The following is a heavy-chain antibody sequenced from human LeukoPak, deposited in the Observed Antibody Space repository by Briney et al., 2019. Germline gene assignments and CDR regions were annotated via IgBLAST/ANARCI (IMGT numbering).Heavy chain of an antibody. D-gene: IGHD3-10*01. CDR2: INHSGST. V-gene: IGHV4-34*01. CDR1: GGSFSGYY. CDR3: ARSHSVTYYYGSGSYQGDY. Sequence: KPSETLSLTCAVYGGSFSGYYWSWIRQPPGKGLEWLGEINHSGSTNYNPSLKSRVTISVDTSKNQFSLKLSSVTAADTAVYYCARSHSVTYYYGSGSYQGDYWGQGTLVTVSS. J-gene: IGHJ4*02.